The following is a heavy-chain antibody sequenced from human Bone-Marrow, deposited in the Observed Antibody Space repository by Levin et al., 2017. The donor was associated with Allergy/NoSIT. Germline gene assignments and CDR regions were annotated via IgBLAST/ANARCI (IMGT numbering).Heavy chain of an antibody. J-gene: IGHJ4*02. V-gene: IGHV1-24*01. D-gene: IGHD4-11*01. Sequence: GESLKISCKVSGYSLSELSMHWMRQAPGKAPEWMGGFDPENDQVIYAQRFQGRITLTEDTSTDTAYMDLSSLRSDDTAAYYCAATRTYSFDYWGQGTLVTVSS. CDR1: GYSLSELS. CDR3: AATRTYSFDY. CDR2: FDPENDQV.